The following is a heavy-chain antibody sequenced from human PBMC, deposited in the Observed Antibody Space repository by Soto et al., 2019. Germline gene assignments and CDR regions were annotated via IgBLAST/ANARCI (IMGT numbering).Heavy chain of an antibody. J-gene: IGHJ3*02. CDR3: ARDRRAGAVAGFAFDI. CDR1: GGSISSYY. D-gene: IGHD6-19*01. CDR2: IYYSGST. V-gene: IGHV4-59*01. Sequence: SETLSLTCTVSGGSISSYYWSWIRQPPGKGLEWIGYIYYSGSTNYNPSLKSRVTISVDTSKNQFSLKLSSVTAADTAVYYCARDRRAGAVAGFAFDIWGQGTMVT.